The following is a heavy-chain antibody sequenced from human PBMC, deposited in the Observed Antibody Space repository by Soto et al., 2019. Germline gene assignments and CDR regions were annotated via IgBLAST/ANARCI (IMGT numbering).Heavy chain of an antibody. J-gene: IGHJ6*03. CDR2: IWYDGSNK. CDR3: ARAVIPYYYYYMDV. D-gene: IGHD3-16*02. CDR1: GFTFSSYG. Sequence: GGSLRLSCAASGFTFSSYGMHWVRQAPGKGLEWVAVIWYDGSNKYYADSVKGRFTISRDNSKNTLYLKMNSLRAEDTAVYYCARAVIPYYYYYMDVWGKGTTVTVSS. V-gene: IGHV3-33*01.